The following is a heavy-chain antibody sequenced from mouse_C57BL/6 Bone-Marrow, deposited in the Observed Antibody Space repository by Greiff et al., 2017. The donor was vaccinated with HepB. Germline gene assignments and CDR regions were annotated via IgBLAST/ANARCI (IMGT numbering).Heavy chain of an antibody. V-gene: IGHV5-6*01. J-gene: IGHJ2*01. Sequence: EVKVVESGGDLVKPGGSLKLSCAASGFTFSSYGMSWVRQTPDKRLEWVATISSGGSYTYYPDSVKGRFTISRDNAKNTLYLQMSSLKSEDTAMYYCARQGLLWLRRGFDYWGRGTTLTVSS. CDR3: ARQGLLWLRRGFDY. CDR2: ISSGGSYT. CDR1: GFTFSSYG. D-gene: IGHD2-2*01.